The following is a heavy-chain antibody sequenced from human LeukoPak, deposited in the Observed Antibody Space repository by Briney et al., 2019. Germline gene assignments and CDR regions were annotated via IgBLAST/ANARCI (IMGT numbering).Heavy chain of an antibody. V-gene: IGHV3-23*01. D-gene: IGHD3-9*01. CDR2: VSGRDTST. J-gene: IGHJ4*02. CDR3: AKWGDYDVLTGYYDSDY. CDR1: GYTFSNYA. Sequence: GGSLRLSCAASGYTFSNYAMSWVRQAPGEGLEWVSPVSGRDTSTYYTDSVKGRFTISRDNSKNTLYLQMNSLSAEDTAIYYCAKWGDYDVLTGYYDSDYWGQGTLVTVSS.